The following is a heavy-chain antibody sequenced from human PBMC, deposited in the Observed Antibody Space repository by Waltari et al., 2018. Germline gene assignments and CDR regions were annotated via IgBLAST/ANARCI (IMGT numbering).Heavy chain of an antibody. V-gene: IGHV4-59*08. Sequence: QVQLQESGPGLVKPSETLSLTCSVSGGSINNYFWNWIRQPPGKGLQWIGYIRHTGITKSNPSLKSRVTMAVDTSKSQFSLRLTSVSATDTAVYFCARWDSPGRNFGDWGQGTPVTVSS. CDR2: IRHTGIT. CDR3: ARWDSPGRNFGD. D-gene: IGHD1-26*01. J-gene: IGHJ4*02. CDR1: GGSINNYF.